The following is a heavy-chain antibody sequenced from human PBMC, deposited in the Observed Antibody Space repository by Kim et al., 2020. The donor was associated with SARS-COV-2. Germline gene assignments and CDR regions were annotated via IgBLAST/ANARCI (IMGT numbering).Heavy chain of an antibody. CDR2: IDPSDSYT. Sequence: GESLKISCKGSGYSFTSYWINWVRQMPGKGLEWMGRIDPSDSYTSYSPSFQGHVTISADKSISTAYLQWSSLKASDTAMYYCARRGEDILTGQMDVCGRGTTVTVSS. V-gene: IGHV5-10-1*01. CDR3: ARRGEDILTGQMDV. CDR1: GYSFTSYW. D-gene: IGHD3-9*01. J-gene: IGHJ6*01.